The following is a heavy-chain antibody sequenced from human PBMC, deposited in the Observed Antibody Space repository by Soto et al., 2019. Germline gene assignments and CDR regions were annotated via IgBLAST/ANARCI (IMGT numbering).Heavy chain of an antibody. CDR1: GFTFSNYA. CDR3: AKFSLGAYYFSDY. D-gene: IGHD3-3*01. V-gene: IGHV3-23*01. CDR2: VSAGGGST. J-gene: IGHJ4*02. Sequence: GGSLRLSCAASGFTFSNYAMSWVRQAPGEGLEWVSVVSAGGGSTDYAGSVKGRFSISRDNSKNTVYLEMNSLRAEDTALYYCAKFSLGAYYFSDYWGLGTLVTVSS.